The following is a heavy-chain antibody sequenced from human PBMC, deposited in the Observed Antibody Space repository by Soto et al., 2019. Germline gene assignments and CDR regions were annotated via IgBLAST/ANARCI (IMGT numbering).Heavy chain of an antibody. Sequence: EVQLVESGGGLVQPGGSLRLSCAASGFTFTSHNMAWVRQAPGKGLEWVSYIRGSGDTIYYADPVRGRFTISRDNAKDSLYLQMNSLRDEDTGVYYCARDPAVGSSGWYYFDYWGQGALVTVSS. D-gene: IGHD6-19*01. CDR2: IRGSGDTI. V-gene: IGHV3-48*02. CDR1: GFTFTSHN. CDR3: ARDPAVGSSGWYYFDY. J-gene: IGHJ4*02.